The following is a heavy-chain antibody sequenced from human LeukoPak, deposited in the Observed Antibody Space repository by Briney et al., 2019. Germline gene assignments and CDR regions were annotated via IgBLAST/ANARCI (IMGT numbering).Heavy chain of an antibody. CDR1: GFTFSSYG. J-gene: IGHJ4*02. CDR2: ISYDGGNK. CDR3: AKDLYVVAGLLAELRQRYCSSTSCYAAPDY. V-gene: IGHV3-30*18. D-gene: IGHD2-2*01. Sequence: GGSLRLSCAASGFTFSSYGMHWVRQAPGKGLEWVAVISYDGGNKYYADSVKGRFTISRDNSKNTLYLQMNSLRAEDTAVYYCAKDLYVVAGLLAELRQRYCSSTSCYAAPDYWGQGTLVTVSS.